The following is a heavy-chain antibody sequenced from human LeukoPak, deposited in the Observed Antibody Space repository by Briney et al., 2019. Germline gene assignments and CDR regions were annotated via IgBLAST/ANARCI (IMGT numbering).Heavy chain of an antibody. J-gene: IGHJ4*02. Sequence: GGSLRLSCAASGFTFSSYWMHWVRQAPGKGLVWVSRIKSDGSSIMYADSVRGRFTISRDNAKNTLYLQMNSLRAEDTAVYYCARDLDYGGRSNFDHWGQGTLVTVSS. CDR2: IKSDGSSI. V-gene: IGHV3-74*03. CDR1: GFTFSSYW. CDR3: ARDLDYGGRSNFDH. D-gene: IGHD4-23*01.